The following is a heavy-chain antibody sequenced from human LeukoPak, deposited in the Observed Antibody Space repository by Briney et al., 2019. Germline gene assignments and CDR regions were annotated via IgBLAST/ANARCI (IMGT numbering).Heavy chain of an antibody. CDR1: GFTFSSYG. J-gene: IGHJ6*03. CDR3: AKDQADYLEHYMDV. CDR2: IRYDGSNK. V-gene: IGHV3-30*02. Sequence: PGGSLRLSCAASGFTFSSYGMHWVRQAPGKGLEWVAFIRYDGSNKYYADSVKGRFTISRDNSKNTLYLQMNSLRAEDTAVYYCAKDQADYLEHYMDVWGKGTTVTISS. D-gene: IGHD5-12*01.